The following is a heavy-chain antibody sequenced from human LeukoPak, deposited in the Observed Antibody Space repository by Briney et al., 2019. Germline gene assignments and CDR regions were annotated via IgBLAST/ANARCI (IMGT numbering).Heavy chain of an antibody. Sequence: APVKVSCKASGYTFTSYYMHWVRQAPGQGLEWMGIINPSGGSTSYAQKFQGRVTMTRDTSTSTVYMELSSLRSEDTAVYYCARDDGYSSGWYRTYYFDYWGQGTLVTVSS. CDR2: INPSGGST. CDR3: ARDDGYSSGWYRTYYFDY. CDR1: GYTFTSYY. V-gene: IGHV1-46*01. D-gene: IGHD6-19*01. J-gene: IGHJ4*02.